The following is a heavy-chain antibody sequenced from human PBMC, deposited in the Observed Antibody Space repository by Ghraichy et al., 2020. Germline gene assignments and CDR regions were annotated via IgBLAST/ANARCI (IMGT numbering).Heavy chain of an antibody. CDR2: IYYSGST. Sequence: SETLSLTCSVSRGSISSYYWSWIRQPPGKGLEWIGYIYYSGSTNYNPSLKSRVTMSVDTSKNQFSLELSSVTAADTAVYYCARCQQFSGYGSLDYWCQGTLVTVSS. J-gene: IGHJ4*02. D-gene: IGHD5-12*01. V-gene: IGHV4-59*01. CDR3: ARCQQFSGYGSLDY. CDR1: RGSISSYY.